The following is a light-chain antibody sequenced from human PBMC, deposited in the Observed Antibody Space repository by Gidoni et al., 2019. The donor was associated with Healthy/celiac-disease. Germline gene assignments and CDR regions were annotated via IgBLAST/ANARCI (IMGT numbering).Light chain of an antibody. CDR1: PSISSW. V-gene: IGKV1-5*03. CDR3: KQYNSYSRGA. J-gene: IGKJ1*01. CDR2: KAS. Sequence: DIHMTQSPSTLSASVGDRVTITCRASPSISSWLAWYQQKPGKAPKLLIYKASSLESGVPSRFSGSGSGTEFTLTISSLEAEDVATYYCKQYNSYSRGAFGQGTKVEIK.